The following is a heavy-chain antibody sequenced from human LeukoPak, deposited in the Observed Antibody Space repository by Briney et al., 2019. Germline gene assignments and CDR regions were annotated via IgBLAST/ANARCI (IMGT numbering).Heavy chain of an antibody. D-gene: IGHD1-14*01. CDR3: AKGTGRSTLNWFDP. CDR2: ISWDGDST. CDR1: GFTFDDYT. J-gene: IGHJ5*02. V-gene: IGHV3-43*01. Sequence: PGGSLRLSCAASGFTFDDYTMHWVRQAPGKGLEWVSLISWDGDSTYYADSVKGRFTISRDNSKNSLYLQMNSLRTEDTALYYCAKGTGRSTLNWFDPWGQGTLVTVSS.